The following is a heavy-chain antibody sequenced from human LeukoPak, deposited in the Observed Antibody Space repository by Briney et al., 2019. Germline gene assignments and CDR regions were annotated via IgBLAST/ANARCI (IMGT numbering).Heavy chain of an antibody. CDR3: ATDRGGSKRAYDY. Sequence: GGSLRLSCAASGFTVSSNYMSWVRQAPGKWLEWVSIIYSGGSTYYAESVKGRFTISRDNSKNTLDLQMNSLRVEDTAVYYCATDRGGSKRAYDYGGQGTLVTVSS. CDR2: IYSGGST. V-gene: IGHV3-66*01. D-gene: IGHD2-2*01. J-gene: IGHJ4*02. CDR1: GFTVSSNY.